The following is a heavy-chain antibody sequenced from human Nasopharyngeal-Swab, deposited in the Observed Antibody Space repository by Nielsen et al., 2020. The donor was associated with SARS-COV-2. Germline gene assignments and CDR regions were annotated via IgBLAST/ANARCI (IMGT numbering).Heavy chain of an antibody. V-gene: IGHV7-4-1*02. CDR3: ARSPYYYYMDV. CDR1: GYTFTNYA. J-gene: IGHJ6*03. Sequence: ASVKVSCKASGYTFTNYAMNWGRQAPGQGLEWMGWINTNNGNPTYAQGFTGRFVFSLDTSVSTAYLQISRLKAEDTAVYYCARSPYYYYMDVWGKGTTVTVSS. CDR2: INTNNGNP.